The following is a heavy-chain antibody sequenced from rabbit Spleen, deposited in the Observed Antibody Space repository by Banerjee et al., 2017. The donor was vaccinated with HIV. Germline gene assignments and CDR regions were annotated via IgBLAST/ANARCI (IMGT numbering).Heavy chain of an antibody. J-gene: IGHJ6*01. CDR3: ARDTSSSFSSYGMDL. Sequence: QSLEESGGDLVKPGASLTLTCTASGVTFSSSSYVCWVRQAPGKGLEWIACIDAGSSGFTYFATWAKGRFTCSKSSSTTVTLQMTRLTAADTATYFCARDTSSSFSSYGMDLWGQGPSSPS. CDR2: IDAGSSGFT. V-gene: IGHV1S40*01. CDR1: GVTFSSSSY. D-gene: IGHD1-1*01.